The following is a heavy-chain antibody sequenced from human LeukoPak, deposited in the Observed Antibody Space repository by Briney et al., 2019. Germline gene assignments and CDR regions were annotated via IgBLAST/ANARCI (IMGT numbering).Heavy chain of an antibody. D-gene: IGHD2/OR15-2a*01. CDR2: ISWNSGNM. CDR1: GGSISSYY. J-gene: IGHJ5*02. Sequence: LSLTCTVSGGSISSYYWSWIRQPPGKGLEWVSGISWNSGNMGYADSVKGRFTISRDNAKNSLYLQMNSLRAEDTALYYCARAAQYCTSSSCRNWFDPWGQGTLVTVSS. CDR3: ARAAQYCTSSSCRNWFDP. V-gene: IGHV3-9*01.